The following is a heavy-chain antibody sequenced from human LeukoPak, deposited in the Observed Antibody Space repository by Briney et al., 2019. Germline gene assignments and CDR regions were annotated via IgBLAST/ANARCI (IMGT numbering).Heavy chain of an antibody. Sequence: SVKGRFTISRDNAKNSLYLQMNSLRAEDTAVYYCARALGATSFDYWGQGTLVTVSS. CDR3: ARALGATSFDY. D-gene: IGHD1-26*01. V-gene: IGHV3-48*03. J-gene: IGHJ4*02.